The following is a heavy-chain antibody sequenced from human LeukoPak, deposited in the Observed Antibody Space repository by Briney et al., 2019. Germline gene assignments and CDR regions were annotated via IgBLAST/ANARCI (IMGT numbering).Heavy chain of an antibody. Sequence: SETLSLTCTVSGGSISSGSYYWSWIRQPAGKGLEWIGRIYTSGSTNYNPSLKSRVTMSVDTSKNQFSLKLSSVTAADTAVYYCARDQEAFYDSSGYYYGGFDYWGQGTLVTVSS. J-gene: IGHJ4*02. CDR1: GGSISSGSYY. V-gene: IGHV4-61*02. D-gene: IGHD3-22*01. CDR2: IYTSGST. CDR3: ARDQEAFYDSSGYYYGGFDY.